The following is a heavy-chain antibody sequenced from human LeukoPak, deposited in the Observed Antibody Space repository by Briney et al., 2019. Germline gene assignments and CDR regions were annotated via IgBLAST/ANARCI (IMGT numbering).Heavy chain of an antibody. CDR2: MSYDGSNK. CDR1: GFTFSSYG. CDR3: AKGSSGWPAFDY. V-gene: IGHV3-30*18. D-gene: IGHD6-19*01. J-gene: IGHJ4*02. Sequence: GGSLRLSCAASGFTFSSYGMHWVRQAPGKGLEWVAVMSYDGSNKYYADSVKGRFTISRDNSKNTLYLQMNSLRAEDTAVYYCAKGSSGWPAFDYWGQGTLVTVSS.